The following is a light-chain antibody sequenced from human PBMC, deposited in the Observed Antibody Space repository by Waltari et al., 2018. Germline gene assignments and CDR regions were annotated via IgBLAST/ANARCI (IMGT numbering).Light chain of an antibody. CDR3: QQYHDYSA. Sequence: DTQMTQSPSTLSASVGDRVTITCRASQSLLTWFAWNQQKPGKAPRLLIYQAFNLESGVPGRFSGSASGTEFNLTISSLQPDDSATYYCQQYHDYSAFGQGTKLEIK. CDR2: QAF. J-gene: IGKJ2*01. V-gene: IGKV1-5*03. CDR1: QSLLTW.